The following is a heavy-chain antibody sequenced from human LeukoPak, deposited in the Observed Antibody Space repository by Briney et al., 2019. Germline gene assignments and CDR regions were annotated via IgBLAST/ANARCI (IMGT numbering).Heavy chain of an antibody. CDR3: ASAILVHFDY. D-gene: IGHD2-2*02. CDR2: ISYDGSNK. Sequence: GGSLRLSCAASGFTFSSYSMNWVRQAPGKGLEWVAVISYDGSNKYYADSVKGRFTISRDNSKNTLYLQMNSLRAEDTAVYYCASAILVHFDYWGQGTLVTVSS. V-gene: IGHV3-30*03. J-gene: IGHJ4*02. CDR1: GFTFSSYS.